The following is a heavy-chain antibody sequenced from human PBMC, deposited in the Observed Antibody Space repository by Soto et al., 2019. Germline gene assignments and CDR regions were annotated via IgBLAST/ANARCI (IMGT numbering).Heavy chain of an antibody. D-gene: IGHD6-19*01. CDR1: GYSFSSYW. V-gene: IGHV5-51*01. J-gene: IGHJ5*01. CDR2: IYPGDSDT. CDR3: ARLFDTSGWFDY. Sequence: GESLKISCNGSGYSFSSYWIGWVRQMPGKGLERMGIIYPGDSDTRYSPSFQGQVTISADRSITTTYLQWSSLKASDTAIYYCARLFDTSGWFDYWGQGTLVTVSS.